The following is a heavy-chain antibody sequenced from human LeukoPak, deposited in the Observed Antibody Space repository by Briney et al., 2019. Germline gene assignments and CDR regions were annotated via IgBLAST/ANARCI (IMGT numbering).Heavy chain of an antibody. Sequence: PGRSLRLSCAASGFTFSSYAMHWVRQAPGKGLEWVAVISYDGSNKYYADSVKGRFAISRDNSKNTLYLQMNSLRAEDTAVYYCARALAAAGLGNYFDYWGQGTLVTVSS. J-gene: IGHJ4*02. V-gene: IGHV3-30*09. CDR1: GFTFSSYA. D-gene: IGHD6-13*01. CDR3: ARALAAAGLGNYFDY. CDR2: ISYDGSNK.